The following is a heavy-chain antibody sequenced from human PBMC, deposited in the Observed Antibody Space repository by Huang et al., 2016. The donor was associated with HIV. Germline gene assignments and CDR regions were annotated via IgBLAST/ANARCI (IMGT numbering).Heavy chain of an antibody. CDR3: TKGYSGVSVYAFDI. CDR2: SGNRADSYTP. V-gene: IGHV3-72*01. CDR1: GFTLSDHY. D-gene: IGHD2-15*01. J-gene: IGHJ3*02. Sequence: EEQLVESGGGFVQPGGSLRLSCAGAGFTLSDHYIDWVRQAPGKGLEWVGRSGNRADSYTPEYAASVKGRFAISRDDSKNSLYLHMNSLKTEDTAVYHCTKGYSGVSVYAFDIWGQGTMVTVSS.